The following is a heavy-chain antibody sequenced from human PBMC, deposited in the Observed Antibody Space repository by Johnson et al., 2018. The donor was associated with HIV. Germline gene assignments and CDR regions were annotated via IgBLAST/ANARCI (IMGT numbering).Heavy chain of an antibody. Sequence: QMHLVESGGGVVQPGRSLRLSCAASGFTFSSFAIHWVRQAPGKGLEWVAFIWHDGRDVYYADSVKGRFTVSRDNSKNAVYLQMNSLGAGDTAVYYCARGNDYSNYGAFDIWGQGTMVTVSS. CDR1: GFTFSSFA. CDR3: ARGNDYSNYGAFDI. D-gene: IGHD4-11*01. V-gene: IGHV3-33*08. CDR2: IWHDGRDV. J-gene: IGHJ3*02.